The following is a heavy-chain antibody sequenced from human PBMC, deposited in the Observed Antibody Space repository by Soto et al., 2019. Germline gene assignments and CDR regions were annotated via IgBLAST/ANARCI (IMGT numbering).Heavy chain of an antibody. Sequence: SVKVSCKASGGTFSSYAISWVRQAPGQGLEWMGGIIPIFGTANYAQKFQGRVTITADESTSTAYMELSSLRSEDTAVYYCASNPSQPQDRYDILTGYYRQPLLPIHYYYYGMHVWGQGTTVTVSS. CDR1: GGTFSSYA. V-gene: IGHV1-69*13. J-gene: IGHJ6*02. CDR3: ASNPSQPQDRYDILTGYYRQPLLPIHYYYYGMHV. CDR2: IIPIFGTA. D-gene: IGHD3-9*01.